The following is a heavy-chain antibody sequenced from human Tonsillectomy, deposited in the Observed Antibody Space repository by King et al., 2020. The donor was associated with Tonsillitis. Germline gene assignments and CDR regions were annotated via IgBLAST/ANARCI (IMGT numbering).Heavy chain of an antibody. J-gene: IGHJ2*01. CDR1: GFTFSSYG. Sequence: VQLVESGGGVVQPGRSLRLSCAASGFTFSSYGMHWVRQAPGKGLEWVAVISYDGSNKYYADSVKRRFTISRDNSKNTLYLRMNSLRAEDTAVYYCAKCPTKFYDSSGYWFGNWYFDLWGRGTLVTVSS. CDR3: AKCPTKFYDSSGYWFGNWYFDL. V-gene: IGHV3-30*18. D-gene: IGHD3-22*01. CDR2: ISYDGSNK.